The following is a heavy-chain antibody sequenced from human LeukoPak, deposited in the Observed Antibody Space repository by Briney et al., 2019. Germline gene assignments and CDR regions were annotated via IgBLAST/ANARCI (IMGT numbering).Heavy chain of an antibody. CDR1: GFTFSSYG. J-gene: IGHJ3*02. CDR3: AKDSRLLDAFDI. V-gene: IGHV3-30*02. Sequence: GGSLRLSCAASGFTFSSYGMHWVRQAPGKGLEWVAFIRYDGSNKYYADSVKGRFTISRDSSKNTLYLQMNSLRAEDTAVYYCAKDSRLLDAFDIWGQGTMVTVSS. CDR2: IRYDGSNK. D-gene: IGHD3-22*01.